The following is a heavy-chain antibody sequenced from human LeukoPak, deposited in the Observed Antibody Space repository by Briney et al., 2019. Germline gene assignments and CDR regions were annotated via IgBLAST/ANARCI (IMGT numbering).Heavy chain of an antibody. Sequence: SETLYLTCTVSGGSISSSGYYWGWIRQPPGKGLEWIASIYYSGSTYFNPSLKSRVTISVDTSNNQLSLKLTSLTAADTAVYYCARHEYSGSYYGLSWFDPWGQGTLVTVSS. CDR1: GGSISSSGYY. D-gene: IGHD1-26*01. J-gene: IGHJ5*02. CDR3: ARHEYSGSYYGLSWFDP. CDR2: IYYSGST. V-gene: IGHV4-39*01.